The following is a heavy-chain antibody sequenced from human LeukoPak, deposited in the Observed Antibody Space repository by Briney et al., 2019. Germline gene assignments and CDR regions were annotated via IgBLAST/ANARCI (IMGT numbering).Heavy chain of an antibody. CDR3: ARVIAVVRGGGLSYYYAMDV. V-gene: IGHV3-48*02. D-gene: IGHD3-10*01. Sequence: GGSLRLSCAASGFTFISYSMTWVRQAPGKGLEWVSYINSGSSTMYYADSVKGRFTISRDNGKTSLFLQMNSLRDEDTAVYYCARVIAVVRGGGLSYYYAMDVWGQGTTVTVSS. CDR1: GFTFISYS. CDR2: INSGSSTM. J-gene: IGHJ6*02.